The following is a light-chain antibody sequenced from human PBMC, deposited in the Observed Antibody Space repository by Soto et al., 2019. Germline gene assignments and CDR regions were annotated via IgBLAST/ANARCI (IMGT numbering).Light chain of an antibody. J-gene: IGKJ5*01. CDR2: DAS. CDR3: QQRSNWPIT. CDR1: QSVSSY. V-gene: IGKV3-11*01. Sequence: EIVLTQSPATLSLSPGERATLSCRASQSVSSYLGWYQQKPGQAPRLLIYDASDRATGIPARFSGSGSGTDFTLTITSLEPDDSAVYYCQQRSNWPITFGQGTRLEIK.